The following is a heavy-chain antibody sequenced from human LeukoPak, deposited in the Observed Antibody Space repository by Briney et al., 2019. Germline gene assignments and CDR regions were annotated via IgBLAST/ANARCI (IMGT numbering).Heavy chain of an antibody. J-gene: IGHJ6*02. CDR2: IRWNSGSI. Sequence: PGGSLRLSCAASAFTFDDYAIHSVRHAPGKGLEWLSCIRWNSGSIGYADSVKGRFTISRDNAKNSLYLQMNSLRAEDTALYYCAKDGGGSPHYYYYYGMDVWGRGTTVTVSS. CDR3: AKDGGGSPHYYYYYGMDV. CDR1: AFTFDDYA. D-gene: IGHD1-26*01. V-gene: IGHV3-9*01.